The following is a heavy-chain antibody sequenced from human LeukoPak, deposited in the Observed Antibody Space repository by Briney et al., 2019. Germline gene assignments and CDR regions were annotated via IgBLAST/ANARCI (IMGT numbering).Heavy chain of an antibody. D-gene: IGHD6-19*01. CDR3: ARDGAVAGGRRSSVDAFDI. Sequence: SETLSLTCTVSGGSIGSGSYYWSWIRQPAGKGLEWIGRIYTSGSTNYNPSLKSRVTISVDTSKNQFSLKLSSVTAADTAVYYCARDGAVAGGRRSSVDAFDIWGQGTMVTVSS. CDR2: IYTSGST. CDR1: GGSIGSGSYY. V-gene: IGHV4-61*02. J-gene: IGHJ3*02.